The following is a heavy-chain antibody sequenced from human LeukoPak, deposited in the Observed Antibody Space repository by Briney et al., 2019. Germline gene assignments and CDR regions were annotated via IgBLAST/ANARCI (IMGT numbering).Heavy chain of an antibody. V-gene: IGHV3-48*02. CDR3: ARDTLVYADSPDAFDI. CDR1: GFTFSSYG. Sequence: GGTLRLSCAASGFTFSSYGMSWVRQAPGKGLEWVSYIGSSGSTVYYADSVKGRFTISRDNAKNSLYLQMNSLRDEDTAVYYCARDTLVYADSPDAFDIWGQGTMVTVSS. CDR2: IGSSGSTV. D-gene: IGHD4-17*01. J-gene: IGHJ3*02.